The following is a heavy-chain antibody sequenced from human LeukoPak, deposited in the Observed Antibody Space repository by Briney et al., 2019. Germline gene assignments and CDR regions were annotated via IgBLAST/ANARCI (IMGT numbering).Heavy chain of an antibody. J-gene: IGHJ5*02. V-gene: IGHV4-34*01. Sequence: SETLSLTCAVYGGSFSGYYWSWIRQPPGKGLEWIGEINHSGSTNYNPSLKSRVTISVDTSKNQFSLKLSSVTAADTAVYYCARGRKDIVVVPAAMVNWFDPWGQGTLVTASS. CDR1: GGSFSGYY. D-gene: IGHD2-2*01. CDR3: ARGRKDIVVVPAAMVNWFDP. CDR2: INHSGST.